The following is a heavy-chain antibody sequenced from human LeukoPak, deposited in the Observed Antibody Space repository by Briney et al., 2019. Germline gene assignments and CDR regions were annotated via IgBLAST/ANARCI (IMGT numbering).Heavy chain of an antibody. J-gene: IGHJ4*02. CDR2: IYYSGST. D-gene: IGHD3-9*01. CDR1: GGSISSYY. Sequence: PSETLSLTCTVSGGSISSYYWSWIRQPPGKGLEWIGYIYYSGSTNYNPSLKSRVTISVDTSKNQFSLKLSSVTAADTAVYYCARQGLRYFDWSSAFGYWGQGTLVTVSS. V-gene: IGHV4-59*08. CDR3: ARQGLRYFDWSSAFGY.